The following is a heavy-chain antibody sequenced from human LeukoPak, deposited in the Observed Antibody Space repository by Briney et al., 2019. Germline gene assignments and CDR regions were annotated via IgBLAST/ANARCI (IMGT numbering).Heavy chain of an antibody. D-gene: IGHD4-17*01. CDR1: GFTFSSYA. J-gene: IGHJ4*02. Sequence: GRPLRLSCAASGFTFSSYAMHWVRQAPGKGLEWVAVISYDGSNKYYAGSVKGRFTISRDNSKNTLYLQMNSLRAEDTAVYYCTRGSYGDYEYWGQGTLVTVSS. V-gene: IGHV3-30-3*01. CDR2: ISYDGSNK. CDR3: TRGSYGDYEY.